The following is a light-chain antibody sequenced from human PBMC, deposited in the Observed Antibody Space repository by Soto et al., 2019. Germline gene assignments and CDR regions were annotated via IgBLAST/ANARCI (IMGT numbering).Light chain of an antibody. V-gene: IGKV3-20*01. Sequence: EIVLTQSPGTLSLSPGERATLSCRASQSVSSGYLAWYQQKPGQAPRLLIYDASSRATGIPDRFSGSGSGTDFTLTISRLEPEDFAVYYCQQYGSSTITFGQGTRLEIK. CDR3: QQYGSSTIT. CDR1: QSVSSGY. J-gene: IGKJ5*01. CDR2: DAS.